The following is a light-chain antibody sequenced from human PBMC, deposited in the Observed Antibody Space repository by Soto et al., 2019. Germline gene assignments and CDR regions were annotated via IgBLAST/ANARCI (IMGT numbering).Light chain of an antibody. V-gene: IGKV1-5*03. Sequence: DIQMTQSPFTLSASLGDSVTIXXRASQSISTWLAWYQQEPGKAPKLXIHKASSLQSGVPSRFSGSGAGTDFTLTISSLHPDDFATYYCQQYNSYSPTFGQGTKVDIK. CDR1: QSISTW. CDR3: QQYNSYSPT. CDR2: KAS. J-gene: IGKJ1*01.